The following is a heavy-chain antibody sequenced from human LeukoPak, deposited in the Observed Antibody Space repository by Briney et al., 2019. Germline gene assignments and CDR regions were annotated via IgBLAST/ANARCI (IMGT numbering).Heavy chain of an antibody. CDR1: GFTFNDDA. D-gene: IGHD3-22*01. Sequence: CKSLRLSCTASGFTFNDDAMHWVSQTGRKGVERVSGISWNCGSIGYADSVKGRFTISRDNAKNSLYLQMNSLRAEDTALYYCAKGHGGYYFGYFDYWGQGTLVTVSS. CDR3: AKGHGGYYFGYFDY. CDR2: ISWNCGSI. J-gene: IGHJ4*02. V-gene: IGHV3-9*01.